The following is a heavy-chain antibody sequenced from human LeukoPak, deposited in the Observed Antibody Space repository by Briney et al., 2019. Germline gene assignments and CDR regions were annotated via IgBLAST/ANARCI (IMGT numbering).Heavy chain of an antibody. CDR2: ISGSGGST. CDR3: AKARPVEWELSYIYQDFDY. Sequence: PGGSLRLSCAASGFTFSSYAMSWVRQAPGKGLEWVSGISGSGGSTYYADSVKGRFTISRDNSKNTLYLQMNSLRAEDTAVYYCAKARPVEWELSYIYQDFDYWGQGTLVTVSS. V-gene: IGHV3-23*01. CDR1: GFTFSSYA. J-gene: IGHJ4*02. D-gene: IGHD3-3*01.